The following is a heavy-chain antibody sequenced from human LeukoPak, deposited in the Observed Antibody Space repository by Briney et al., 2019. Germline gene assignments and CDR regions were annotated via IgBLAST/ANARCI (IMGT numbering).Heavy chain of an antibody. CDR2: INGRGGLI. J-gene: IGHJ4*02. CDR3: AREMADLDY. CDR1: GFTFSSYN. Sequence: GGSLRLSCAASGFTFSSYNMIWVRQAPGKGLEWVSSINGRGGLIYYADSVKGRFTISRDNSKNMLFLQMNILRPEDTAVYYCAREMADLDYWGQGTLVTVSS. D-gene: IGHD5-24*01. V-gene: IGHV3-48*01.